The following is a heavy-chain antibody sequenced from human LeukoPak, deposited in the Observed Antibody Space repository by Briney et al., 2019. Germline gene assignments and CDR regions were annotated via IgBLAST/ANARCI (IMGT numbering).Heavy chain of an antibody. CDR2: ISSSGSPI. CDR1: GFTFDNYN. Sequence: GGSLRLSCAASGFTFDNYNMNWVRQAPGKGLEWVSYISSSGSPIYYADSVTGRFTISGDNAKNSLYLQLNSLRAEDTAVYFCARVSYYTSSGYYWNYFDYWGQGTLVTVSS. V-gene: IGHV3-48*01. CDR3: ARVSYYTSSGYYWNYFDY. J-gene: IGHJ4*02. D-gene: IGHD3-22*01.